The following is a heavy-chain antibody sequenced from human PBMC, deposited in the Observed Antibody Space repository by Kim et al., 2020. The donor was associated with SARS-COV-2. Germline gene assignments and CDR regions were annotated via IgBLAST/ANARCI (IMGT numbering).Heavy chain of an antibody. CDR2: ISGSGGST. CDR1: GFTFSSYA. J-gene: IGHJ5*02. CDR3: AKVADYDSSGYPGGIYNWFDP. V-gene: IGHV3-23*01. Sequence: GGSLRLSCAASGFTFSSYAMSWVRQAPGKGLEWVSAISGSGGSTYYADSVKGRFTISRDNSKNTLYLQMNSLRAEDTAVYYCAKVADYDSSGYPGGIYNWFDPWGQGTLVTVSS. D-gene: IGHD3-22*01.